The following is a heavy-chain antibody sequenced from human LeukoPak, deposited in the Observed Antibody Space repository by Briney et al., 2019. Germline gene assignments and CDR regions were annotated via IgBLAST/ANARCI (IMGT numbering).Heavy chain of an antibody. CDR2: TYYRSKWYN. V-gene: IGHV6-1*01. D-gene: IGHD5-18*01. Sequence: SQTLSLTCAISGDSVSSNSAAWNWIRQSPSRGLEWLGRTYYRSKWYNDYAVSVKSRITINPDTSKNQFSLQLNSVTPEDTAVYYCARSPWIQLWYPPGMDVWGQGTTVTVSS. J-gene: IGHJ6*02. CDR1: GDSVSSNSAA. CDR3: ARSPWIQLWYPPGMDV.